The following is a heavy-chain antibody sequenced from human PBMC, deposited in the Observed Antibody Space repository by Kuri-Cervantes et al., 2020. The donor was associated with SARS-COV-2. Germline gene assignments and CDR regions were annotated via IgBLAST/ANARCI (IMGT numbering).Heavy chain of an antibody. J-gene: IGHJ6*02. V-gene: IGHV3-30-3*01. CDR3: AGDCRYSSSWHYYYGMDV. CDR1: GFTFSSYA. Sequence: GGSLRLSCAASGFTFSSYAMHWVRQAPGKGLEWVAVLSYDGSNKYYADSVKGRFTISRDNSKNTLYLQMNSLRAEDTAVYYCAGDCRYSSSWHYYYGMDVWGQGTTVTVSS. CDR2: LSYDGSNK. D-gene: IGHD6-13*01.